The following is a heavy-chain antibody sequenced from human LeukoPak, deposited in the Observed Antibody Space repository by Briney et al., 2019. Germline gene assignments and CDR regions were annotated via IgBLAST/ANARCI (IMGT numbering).Heavy chain of an antibody. J-gene: IGHJ4*02. V-gene: IGHV1-24*01. CDR2: FDPEDGET. CDR1: GYTLTELS. Sequence: ASVKVSCKVSGYTLTELSMHWVRQAPGKGLEWMGGFDPEDGETIYAQKFQGRVTMTEDTSTDTAYMELSSLRSEDTAVYYCATAVSMATPNWGHFDHWGQGTLVTISS. D-gene: IGHD5-24*01. CDR3: ATAVSMATPNWGHFDH.